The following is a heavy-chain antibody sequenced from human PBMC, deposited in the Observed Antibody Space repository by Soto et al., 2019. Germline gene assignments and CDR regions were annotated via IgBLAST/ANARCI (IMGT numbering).Heavy chain of an antibody. V-gene: IGHV3-66*01. Sequence: PGGSLRLSCAASGFTVSSNYMSWVRQAPGKGLEWVSVIYSGGSTYYADSVKGRFTISRDNSKNTLYLQMNSLRAEDTAVYYCASEGRFSGSAAFDIWGQGTMVTVSS. D-gene: IGHD1-26*01. CDR1: GFTVSSNY. J-gene: IGHJ3*02. CDR2: IYSGGST. CDR3: ASEGRFSGSAAFDI.